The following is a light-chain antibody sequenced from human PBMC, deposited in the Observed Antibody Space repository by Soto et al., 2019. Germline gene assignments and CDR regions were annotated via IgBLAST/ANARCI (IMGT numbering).Light chain of an antibody. CDR1: SSDVGSFNY. CDR2: AVS. V-gene: IGLV2-14*03. J-gene: IGLJ2*01. CDR3: SSYTSSDTHVV. Sequence: QSALTQPASVSGSPGQSITISCTGTSSDVGSFNYVSWYQHHPGKAPKLMIYAVSNRPSGVSNRFSGSKSGNTASLTISGLQAEDEADYYCSSYTSSDTHVVFGGGTKLTVL.